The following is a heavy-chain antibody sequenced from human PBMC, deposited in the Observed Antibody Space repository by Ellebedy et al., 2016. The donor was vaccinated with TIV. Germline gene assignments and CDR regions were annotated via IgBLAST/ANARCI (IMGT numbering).Heavy chain of an antibody. V-gene: IGHV3-30*18. Sequence: PGGSLRLSCAASGFTFSNYGMHWVRQAPGKGLEWVSVISYDGSNKYYADSVKGRFTISRDNSKNTLYVQMNSLRAEDTAVYYCAKVADYYQDSSGFPDNWGQGTLVTVSS. CDR1: GFTFSNYG. CDR3: AKVADYYQDSSGFPDN. J-gene: IGHJ4*02. CDR2: ISYDGSNK. D-gene: IGHD3-22*01.